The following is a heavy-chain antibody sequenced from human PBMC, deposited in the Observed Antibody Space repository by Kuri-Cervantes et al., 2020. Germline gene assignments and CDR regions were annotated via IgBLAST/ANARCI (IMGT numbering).Heavy chain of an antibody. D-gene: IGHD3-9*01. CDR2: ISYDGSNK. J-gene: IGHJ6*02. CDR3: ARALGQSYDILTGYYTNYYYYGMDV. CDR1: GFTFSSYG. V-gene: IGHV3-30*03. Sequence: GGSLRLSCAASGFTFSSYGMHWVRQAPGKGLEWVAVISYDGSNKYYADSVKGRFTISRDNSKNTLYLQMNSLRAEDTAVYYCARALGQSYDILTGYYTNYYYYGMDVWGQGTTVTVSS.